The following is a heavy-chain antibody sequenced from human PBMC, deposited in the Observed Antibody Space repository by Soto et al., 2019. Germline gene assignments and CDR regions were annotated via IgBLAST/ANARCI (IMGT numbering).Heavy chain of an antibody. D-gene: IGHD6-13*01. V-gene: IGHV4-30-4*01. CDR2: IYYSGST. J-gene: IGHJ3*02. CDR3: ARDFFQGIAAAGMVAFDI. CDR1: GGSLSSGDYY. Sequence: PSETLSLTCTVSGGSLSSGDYYWGWIRQPPGKGLEWIGYIYYSGSTYYNPSLKSRVTISVDTSKNQFSLKLSSVTAADTAVYYCARDFFQGIAAAGMVAFDIWGQGTMVTVSS.